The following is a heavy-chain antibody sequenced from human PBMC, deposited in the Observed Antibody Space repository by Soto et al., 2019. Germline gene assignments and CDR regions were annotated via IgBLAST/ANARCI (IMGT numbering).Heavy chain of an antibody. V-gene: IGHV3-74*01. J-gene: IGHJ4*02. CDR1: GFTFSSYW. CDR2: INGAGSAS. D-gene: IGHD5-18*01. CDR3: ATGGYSYGWGY. Sequence: EVQLVESGGGLVQPGGSLRLSCVGSGFTFSSYWMHWVRQVPGKGPVWVCRINGAGSASSYVDFVKGRFTVSRDKAKNTLYLEMNSLSAEDTAVYPCATGGYSYGWGYWGQGTLVTVSS.